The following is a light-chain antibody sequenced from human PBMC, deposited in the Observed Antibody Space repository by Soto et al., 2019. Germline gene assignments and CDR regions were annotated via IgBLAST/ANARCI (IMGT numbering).Light chain of an antibody. V-gene: IGKV3D-15*01. Sequence: EIVMTQSPATLSVSPGERATLSCRASQSINNNLAWYQQKPGQAPRLLVYHTSTRAAGIPARFSGSGSGTDFTLTISGLEPEDFAVYYCHQRQSWPRTFGQGTKVDIK. CDR2: HTS. CDR3: HQRQSWPRT. J-gene: IGKJ1*01. CDR1: QSINNN.